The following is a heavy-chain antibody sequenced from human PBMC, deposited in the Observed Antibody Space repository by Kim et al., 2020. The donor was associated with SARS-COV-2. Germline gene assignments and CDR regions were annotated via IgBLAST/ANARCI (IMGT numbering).Heavy chain of an antibody. Sequence: GGSLRLSCAASGFTFSSYAMHWVRQAPGKGLEWVAFISYDGSDKYYADSVKGRFTISRDNSKNTLYLQMNSLRAEDTAVYYSAREGSYGSGSSPDYWGQG. D-gene: IGHD3-10*01. CDR3: AREGSYGSGSSPDY. V-gene: IGHV3-30*04. CDR1: GFTFSSYA. J-gene: IGHJ4*02. CDR2: ISYDGSDK.